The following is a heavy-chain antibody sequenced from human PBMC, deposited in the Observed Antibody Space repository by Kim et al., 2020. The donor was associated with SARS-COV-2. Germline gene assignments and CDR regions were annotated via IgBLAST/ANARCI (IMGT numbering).Heavy chain of an antibody. Sequence: GGSLRLSCAASGFTFSSYGMHWVRQAPGKGLEWVAVIWYDGSNKYYADSVKGRFTISRDNSKNTLYLQMNSLRAEDTAVYYCAKDLLAVAGTSWFDPWGQGTPVTVSS. CDR3: AKDLLAVAGTSWFDP. D-gene: IGHD6-19*01. V-gene: IGHV3-33*06. CDR1: GFTFSSYG. J-gene: IGHJ5*02. CDR2: IWYDGSNK.